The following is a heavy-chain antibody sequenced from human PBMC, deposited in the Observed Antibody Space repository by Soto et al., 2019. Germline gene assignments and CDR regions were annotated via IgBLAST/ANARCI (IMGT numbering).Heavy chain of an antibody. CDR2: TYYRSKWYN. CDR1: GDSVSSNSAA. V-gene: IGHV6-1*01. Sequence: LTCAISGDSVSSNSAAWNWIRQSPSRGLEWLGRTYYRSKWYNDYAVSVKSRITINPDTSKNQFSLQLNSVTPEDTAVYYCARGSREGSSYHYYGMDVWGQGTTVTVSS. CDR3: ARGSREGSSYHYYGMDV. J-gene: IGHJ6*02. D-gene: IGHD6-6*01.